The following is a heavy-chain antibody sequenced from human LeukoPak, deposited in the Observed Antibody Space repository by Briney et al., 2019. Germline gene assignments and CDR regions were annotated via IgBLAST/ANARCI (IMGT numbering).Heavy chain of an antibody. V-gene: IGHV4-61*02. D-gene: IGHD6-19*01. CDR1: GGSISSSSYY. CDR2: IYSSGSI. J-gene: IGHJ4*02. Sequence: SQTLSLTCTVSGGSISSSSYYWSWIRQPAGKGLEWIGRIYSSGSIDYNPSLKSRVAISVDTSKNQFSLNLSSVTAADTAIYYCARVKSGWYYFDYWGQGTLVTVSS. CDR3: ARVKSGWYYFDY.